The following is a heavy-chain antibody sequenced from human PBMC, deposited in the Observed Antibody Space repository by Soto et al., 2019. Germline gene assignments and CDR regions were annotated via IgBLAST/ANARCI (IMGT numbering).Heavy chain of an antibody. CDR1: GFTFSNAW. V-gene: IGHV3-15*07. Sequence: PGESLKISCAASGFTFSNAWMNWVRQAPGKGLEWVGRIKSKTDGGTTDYAAPAKGRFTISRDDSKNTLYLQMNSLKTEDTAVYYCTTLSITIFGVVLMDVWGQGTTVTVSS. CDR3: TTLSITIFGVVLMDV. CDR2: IKSKTDGGTT. J-gene: IGHJ6*02. D-gene: IGHD3-3*01.